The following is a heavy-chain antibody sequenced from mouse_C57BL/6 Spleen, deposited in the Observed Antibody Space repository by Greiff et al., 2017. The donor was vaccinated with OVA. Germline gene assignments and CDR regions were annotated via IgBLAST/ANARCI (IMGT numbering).Heavy chain of an antibody. CDR2: ISYDGST. CDR1: GYSITSGYY. V-gene: IGHV3-6*01. CDR3: ARGGYGNPFAY. Sequence: EVKLVESGPGLVKPSPSLSLTCSVTGYSITSGYYWNWMRQFPGNKLEWMGYISYDGSTNYNPSLKNQISITRDTSKNQFFLKLNSVTTEDTATYYCARGGYGNPFAYWGQGTLVTVSA. D-gene: IGHD2-1*01. J-gene: IGHJ3*01.